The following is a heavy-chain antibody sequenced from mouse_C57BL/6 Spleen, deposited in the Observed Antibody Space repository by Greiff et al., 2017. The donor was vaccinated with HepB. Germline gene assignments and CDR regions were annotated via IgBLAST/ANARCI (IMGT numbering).Heavy chain of an antibody. CDR1: GYTFTSYW. CDR2: IHPNSGST. Sequence: QVHVKQSGAELVKPGASVKLSCKASGYTFTSYWMHWVKQRPGQGLEWIGMIHPNSGSTNYNEKFKSKATLTVDKSSSTAYMQLSSLTSEDSAVYYCARRGIGSYYAMDYWGQGTSVTVSS. J-gene: IGHJ4*01. CDR3: ARRGIGSYYAMDY. V-gene: IGHV1-64*01. D-gene: IGHD2-14*01.